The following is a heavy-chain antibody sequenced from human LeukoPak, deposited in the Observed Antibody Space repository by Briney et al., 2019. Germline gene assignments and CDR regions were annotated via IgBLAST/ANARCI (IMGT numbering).Heavy chain of an antibody. CDR1: GGSMSSFY. J-gene: IGHJ4*02. D-gene: IGHD6-13*01. CDR3: EKDGSSWPFFES. Sequence: SETLSLTCTVSGGSMSSFYWSWIRQPAGKGLEWIGRIYGSGTTNYNPALQSRVTMSVDTSKRQFSLKLTSVTAADTAIYYCEKDGSSWPFFESWGQGTPVTVSS. V-gene: IGHV4-4*07. CDR2: IYGSGTT.